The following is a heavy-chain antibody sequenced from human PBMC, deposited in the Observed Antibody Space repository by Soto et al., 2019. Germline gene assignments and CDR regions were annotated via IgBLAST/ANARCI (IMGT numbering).Heavy chain of an antibody. CDR3: AREEAAGPNFDY. Sequence: QVQLQESGPGLVKPSQTLSLTCTVSGGSISSGGYYWSWIRQHPGKGLEWIGYIYYSGSTYYNPSLKGRVTISVDTSKNQFSLKLSSVTAADTAVYYCAREEAAGPNFDYWGQGTLVTVSS. CDR2: IYYSGST. D-gene: IGHD6-13*01. J-gene: IGHJ4*02. V-gene: IGHV4-31*03. CDR1: GGSISSGGYY.